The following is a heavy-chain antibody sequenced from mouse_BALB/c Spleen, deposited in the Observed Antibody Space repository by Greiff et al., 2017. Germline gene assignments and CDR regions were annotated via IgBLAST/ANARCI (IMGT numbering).Heavy chain of an antibody. V-gene: IGHV2-6-7*01. CDR2: IWGDGST. D-gene: IGHD2-1*01. CDR3: ARKGYYGNYHYAMDY. Sequence: VKLVESGPGLVAPSQSLSITCTVSGFSLTGYGVNWVRQPPGKGLEWLGMIWGDGSTDYNAAFISRLSISKDNSKSQVFFKMNSLQADDTAIYYCARKGYYGNYHYAMDYWGQGTSVTVSS. CDR1: GFSLTGYG. J-gene: IGHJ4*01.